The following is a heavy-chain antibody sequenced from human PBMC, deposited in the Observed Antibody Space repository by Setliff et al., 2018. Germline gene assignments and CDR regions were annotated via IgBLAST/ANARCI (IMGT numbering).Heavy chain of an antibody. CDR3: ARAGPTVTFFRVLVISWWDP. Sequence: PSETLSLTCTVSGDSISSGSYYWTWIRQPAGKGREWIGHFHTGGSTNYNRSLRSRVSISVDTSKNQFSLKLSSVTAADTATYYCARAGPTVTFFRVLVISWWDPWGQGSLVTVSS. CDR1: GDSISSGSYY. D-gene: IGHD3-3*01. CDR2: FHTGGST. J-gene: IGHJ5*02. V-gene: IGHV4-61*09.